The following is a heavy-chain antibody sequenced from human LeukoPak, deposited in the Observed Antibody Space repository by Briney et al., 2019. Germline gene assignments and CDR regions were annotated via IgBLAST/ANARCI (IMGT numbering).Heavy chain of an antibody. J-gene: IGHJ4*02. D-gene: IGHD6-19*01. CDR2: IYYSKST. CDR3: ARGTLYSGWSYYFDY. V-gene: IGHV4-39*01. CDR1: GGSISSSSYY. Sequence: SETLSLTCTVSGGSISSSSYYWGWIRQPPGKGLEWIGSIYYSKSTYYNPSLKSRVTISVDTSKNQFSLKLSSVTAADTAMYYCARGTLYSGWSYYFDYWGQGSQVTVSS.